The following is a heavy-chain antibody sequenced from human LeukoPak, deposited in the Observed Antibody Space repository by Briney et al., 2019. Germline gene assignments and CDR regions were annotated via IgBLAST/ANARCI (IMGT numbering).Heavy chain of an antibody. CDR3: ARVRLKRTSYYYMDV. D-gene: IGHD6-25*01. Sequence: ASVKVSCKATGYTFTSYDINWVRQDTGQGLEWMGWMNPNSGNTGYAQKLQGRVTMTSKTSISTAYMELSSLRSEDTAVYYCARVRLKRTSYYYMDVWGKGTMVTISS. V-gene: IGHV1-8*01. J-gene: IGHJ6*03. CDR1: GYTFTSYD. CDR2: MNPNSGNT.